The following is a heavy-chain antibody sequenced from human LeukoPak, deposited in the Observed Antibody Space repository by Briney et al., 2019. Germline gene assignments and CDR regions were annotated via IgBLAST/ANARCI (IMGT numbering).Heavy chain of an antibody. D-gene: IGHD1-26*01. CDR1: GYTFTSYA. Sequence: ASVKVSCKASGYTFTSYAMHWVRQAPGQRLEWMGWINAGNGNTKYSQKFQGRVTITRDTSASTAYMELSSLRSEDTAVYYCAADPTTGSSSPGGASWGQGTLVTVSS. J-gene: IGHJ4*02. V-gene: IGHV1-3*01. CDR3: AADPTTGSSSPGGAS. CDR2: INAGNGNT.